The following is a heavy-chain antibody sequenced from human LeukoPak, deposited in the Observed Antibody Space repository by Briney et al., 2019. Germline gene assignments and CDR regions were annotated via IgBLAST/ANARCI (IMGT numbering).Heavy chain of an antibody. Sequence: SETLSLTCTVSGGSISSYYWSWIRQPPGKGLEWIGYIYYSGSTNYNPSLKSRVTISVDTSKNQFSLNLSSVTAADTAVYYCARQGGGNYNWFDPWGQGTLVTVSS. CDR3: ARQGGGNYNWFDP. D-gene: IGHD4-23*01. J-gene: IGHJ5*02. V-gene: IGHV4-59*08. CDR1: GGSISSYY. CDR2: IYYSGST.